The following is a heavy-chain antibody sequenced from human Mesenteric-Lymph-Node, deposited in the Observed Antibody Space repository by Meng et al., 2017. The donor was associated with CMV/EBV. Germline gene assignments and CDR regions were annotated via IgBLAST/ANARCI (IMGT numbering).Heavy chain of an antibody. CDR3: ARRGTTGYFFDY. V-gene: IGHV3-20*01. Sequence: GESLKISCVTSGFTFENHDMNWVRQVPGKGLEWVSTIKWNGGGTGYADSVKGRFTISRDNAKNSLYLQMNSLRDEDTALYHCARRGTTGYFFDYWGQGALVTVSS. CDR2: IKWNGGGT. CDR1: GFTFENHD. D-gene: IGHD3-9*01. J-gene: IGHJ4*02.